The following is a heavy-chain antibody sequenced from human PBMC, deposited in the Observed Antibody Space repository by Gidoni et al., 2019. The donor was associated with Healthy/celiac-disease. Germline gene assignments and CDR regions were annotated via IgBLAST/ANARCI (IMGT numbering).Heavy chain of an antibody. D-gene: IGHD6-6*01. J-gene: IGHJ6*02. CDR2: IYPGDSDT. CDR1: GYSFTSYW. V-gene: IGHV5-51*01. Sequence: EVQLVQSGAEVKKPGESLKIYCKGSGYSFTSYWIGWVRQMPGNGLEWMGIIYPGDSDTRYSPAFQDQVTIAADKSISTAYLQWSSLKASDNAMYYCARDSYSSSEYGMDVWGQGTTVTVSS. CDR3: ARDSYSSSEYGMDV.